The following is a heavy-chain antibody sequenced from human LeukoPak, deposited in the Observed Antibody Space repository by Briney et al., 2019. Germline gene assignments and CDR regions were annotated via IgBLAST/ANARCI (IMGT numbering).Heavy chain of an antibody. CDR1: GVSFSGYY. Sequence: SETLSLTCAVYGVSFSGYYWSWLRQPPGKGLEWIGEINHSGSTNYNPSLKSRVTISVDTSKNQFSLKLSSVTAADTAVYYCARGKKGRWVLRLGMDVWGQGTTVTVSS. J-gene: IGHJ6*02. CDR3: ARGKKGRWVLRLGMDV. D-gene: IGHD4-23*01. V-gene: IGHV4-34*01. CDR2: INHSGST.